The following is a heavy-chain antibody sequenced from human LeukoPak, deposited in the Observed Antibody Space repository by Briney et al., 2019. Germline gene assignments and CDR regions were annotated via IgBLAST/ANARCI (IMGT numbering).Heavy chain of an antibody. CDR3: AKVMTTVTNYYYSYMDV. D-gene: IGHD4-17*01. CDR1: GFTFSSYA. V-gene: IGHV3-23*01. CDR2: ISGSGGST. J-gene: IGHJ6*03. Sequence: GGSLRLSCAASGFTFSSYAMSWVRQAPGKGLEWVSAISGSGGSTYYADSVKGRFTISRDNSKNTLYLQMNSLRAEDTAVYYCAKVMTTVTNYYYSYMDVWGKGTTVTVSS.